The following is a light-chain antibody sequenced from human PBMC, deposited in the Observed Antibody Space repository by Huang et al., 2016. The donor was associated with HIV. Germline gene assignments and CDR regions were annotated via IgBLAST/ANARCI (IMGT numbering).Light chain of an antibody. Sequence: IEMTQYPSSLSASVGDRVIITCRARQNINNFLNWYQQKGGEAPQLIISVVSKLRNGVPLMFSGGKSGTNFTLTINNRQPEDFATYYCQHSFTTVPYTFAQGTKLEIK. CDR1: QNINNF. CDR2: VVS. J-gene: IGKJ2*01. V-gene: IGKV1-39*01. CDR3: QHSFTTVPYT.